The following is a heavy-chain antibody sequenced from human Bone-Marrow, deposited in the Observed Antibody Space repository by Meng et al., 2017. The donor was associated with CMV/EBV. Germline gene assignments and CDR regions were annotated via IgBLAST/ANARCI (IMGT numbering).Heavy chain of an antibody. Sequence: GESRKISCAASGFTFSSYSMNWVRQAPGKGLEWVSSISSSSSDIYYADSVKGRFTISRDNAKNSLYLQMNSLRAEDTAVYYCARDGIPSRDDAFDIWCQGTMITVSS. CDR2: ISSSSSDI. CDR3: ARDGIPSRDDAFDI. CDR1: GFTFSSYS. D-gene: IGHD1-14*01. V-gene: IGHV3-21*01. J-gene: IGHJ3*02.